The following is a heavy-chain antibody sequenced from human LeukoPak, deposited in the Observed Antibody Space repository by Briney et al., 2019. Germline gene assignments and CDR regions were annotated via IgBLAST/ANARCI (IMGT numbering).Heavy chain of an antibody. CDR3: ARGGYYDILLYYYYYMDV. Sequence: GGSLRLSCAASGFTFSSYEMNWVRQAPGKGLEWVSYISSSGSTIYYADSVKGRFTISKDNAKNSLYLQMNSLRAEDTAVYYCARGGYYDILLYYYYYMDVWGKGTTVTISS. V-gene: IGHV3-48*03. CDR2: ISSSGSTI. D-gene: IGHD3-9*01. CDR1: GFTFSSYE. J-gene: IGHJ6*03.